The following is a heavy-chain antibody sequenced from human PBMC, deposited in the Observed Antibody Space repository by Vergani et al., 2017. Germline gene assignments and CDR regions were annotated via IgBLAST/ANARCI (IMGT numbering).Heavy chain of an antibody. D-gene: IGHD5-18*01. CDR1: GFTFTNYG. CDR3: SRVRGCSFGYSDY. V-gene: IGHV3-49*04. Sequence: VQLVESGGGVVQPGGSLRLSCAASGFTFTNYGMHWVRQAPGKGLEWVAFIRNKAYGGTTEYAASVKGRFTISRDDSKRLAYLQLSGLKTEDTAVYFCSRVRGCSFGYSDYWGQGTLVTVSS. CDR2: IRNKAYGGTT. J-gene: IGHJ4*02.